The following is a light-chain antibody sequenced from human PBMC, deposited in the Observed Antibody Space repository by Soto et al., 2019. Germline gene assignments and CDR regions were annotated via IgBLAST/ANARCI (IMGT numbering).Light chain of an antibody. V-gene: IGKV1-5*03. CDR3: QQYNSYWT. Sequence: DIQMTQSPSTLSASVGDRVTITCRASQSISSWLAWYQQKPGKAPKLLIYKASSLESGVPSRFSGSGSGTEFTLTNSSLQPDYFATYYCQQYNSYWTFGKGTKVEIK. J-gene: IGKJ1*01. CDR1: QSISSW. CDR2: KAS.